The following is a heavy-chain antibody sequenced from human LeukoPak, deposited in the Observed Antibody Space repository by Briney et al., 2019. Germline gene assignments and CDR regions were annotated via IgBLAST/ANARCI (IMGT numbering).Heavy chain of an antibody. V-gene: IGHV4-59*01. Sequence: SETLSLTCTVSGGSISSYYWSWIRQPPGKGLEWIGYIYYSGSTNYNPSLKSRVTISVDMSKNQFSLKLSSVTAADTAVYYCARSVALSIAAAVGWFDPWGQGTLVTVSS. CDR1: GGSISSYY. CDR2: IYYSGST. D-gene: IGHD6-13*01. J-gene: IGHJ5*02. CDR3: ARSVALSIAAAVGWFDP.